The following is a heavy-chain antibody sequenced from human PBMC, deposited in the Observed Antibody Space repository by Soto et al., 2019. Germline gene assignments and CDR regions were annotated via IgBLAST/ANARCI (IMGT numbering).Heavy chain of an antibody. Sequence: QVQLQESGPGLVKPSETLSLTCTVSGGSISSFYWSWIRQPAGKGLEWIGRIYSGGRNNYNPSLKSRVTMSVDKSKNHFSLNLNSVTAADTAVYYCASTPPDKFGGIEYWGQGTLVTVSS. CDR3: ASTPPDKFGGIEY. V-gene: IGHV4-4*07. CDR1: GGSISSFY. D-gene: IGHD3-16*01. CDR2: IYSGGRN. J-gene: IGHJ4*02.